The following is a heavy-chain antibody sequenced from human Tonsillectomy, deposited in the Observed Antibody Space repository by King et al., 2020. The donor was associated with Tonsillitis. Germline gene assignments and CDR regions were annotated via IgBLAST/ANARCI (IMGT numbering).Heavy chain of an antibody. V-gene: IGHV4-59*01. J-gene: IGHJ4*02. Sequence: QLQESGPGLVKPSETLSLTCTVSGGSISSYYWSWIRQPPGKGLEWIGYINYSGSTNYNPSLKSRVTISVDTSKNQFSLKLSSVTAADTAVYYFARVGYYDSSGYLDYWGRGTLVTVSS. D-gene: IGHD3-22*01. CDR2: INYSGST. CDR3: ARVGYYDSSGYLDY. CDR1: GGSISSYY.